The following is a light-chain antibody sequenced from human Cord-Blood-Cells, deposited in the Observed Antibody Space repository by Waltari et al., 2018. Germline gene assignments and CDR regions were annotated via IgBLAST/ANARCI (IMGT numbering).Light chain of an antibody. CDR3: QQYYSYPLT. Sequence: AIRMTQSPSSFSASTGDRVTITCRASQGISSYLAWYQQKPGKAPKLLISAASTLQSGVPSRFSGSGCGTDFTLTISCLQSEDFATYYCQQYYSYPLTFGGGTKVEIK. J-gene: IGKJ4*01. V-gene: IGKV1-8*01. CDR1: QGISSY. CDR2: AAS.